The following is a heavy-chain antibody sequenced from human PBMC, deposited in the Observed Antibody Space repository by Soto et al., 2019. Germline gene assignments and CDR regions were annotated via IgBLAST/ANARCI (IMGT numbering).Heavy chain of an antibody. CDR1: GYTFTSYG. D-gene: IGHD2-15*01. CDR3: ARDGGIEDIVVVVAATEYAFDI. V-gene: IGHV1-18*01. CDR2: ISAYNGNT. Sequence: QVQLVQSGAEVKKPGASVKVSCKASGYTFTSYGISWVRQAPGQGLEWMGWISAYNGNTNYAQKLQGRVTMTTDTSTSTAYMELMSLRSDDTAVYYCARDGGIEDIVVVVAATEYAFDIWGQGTMVTVSS. J-gene: IGHJ3*02.